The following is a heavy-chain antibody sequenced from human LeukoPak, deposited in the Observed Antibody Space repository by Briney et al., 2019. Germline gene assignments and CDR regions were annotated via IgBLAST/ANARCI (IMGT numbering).Heavy chain of an antibody. Sequence: PGGSLRLSCAASGFTFSSYWMHWVRQAPGKGLVGVSRINSAGRSTRYAASVKARSTFSRHNAKNTLYLQMNSMRAEDTAVYYCARDVGYYDFWSGFRGYYYYMDVWGKGTTVTVSS. CDR2: INSAGRST. V-gene: IGHV3-74*01. J-gene: IGHJ6*03. CDR1: GFTFSSYW. CDR3: ARDVGYYDFWSGFRGYYYYMDV. D-gene: IGHD3-3*01.